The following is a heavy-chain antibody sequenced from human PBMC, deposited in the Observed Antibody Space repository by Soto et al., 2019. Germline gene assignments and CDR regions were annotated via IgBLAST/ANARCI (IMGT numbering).Heavy chain of an antibody. CDR2: ISAYNGNT. D-gene: IGHD3-10*01. V-gene: IGHV1-18*03. Sequence: ASVKVSCKASGYTFTSYGISWVRQAPGQGLEWMGWISAYNGNTNYAQKLQGRVTMTTDTSTSTAYMELRSLRSDDMAVYYCARHLSLWFGESGDAFDIWGQGTMVTVSS. CDR1: GYTFTSYG. CDR3: ARHLSLWFGESGDAFDI. J-gene: IGHJ3*02.